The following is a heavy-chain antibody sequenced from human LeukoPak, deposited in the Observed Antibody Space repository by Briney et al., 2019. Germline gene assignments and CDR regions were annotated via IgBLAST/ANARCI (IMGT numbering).Heavy chain of an antibody. CDR3: ARDYVYAFDY. CDR2: ISGSGNAK. CDR1: GFSFSSYS. Sequence: GGSLRLSCAASGFSFSSYSMNWVRQAPGKGLEWVSYISGSGNAKHYTDSVKGRFTISRDNTKNALYLQMNSLRVEDTAVYFCARDYVYAFDYWGQGTLVTVSS. V-gene: IGHV3-48*01. D-gene: IGHD2/OR15-2a*01. J-gene: IGHJ4*02.